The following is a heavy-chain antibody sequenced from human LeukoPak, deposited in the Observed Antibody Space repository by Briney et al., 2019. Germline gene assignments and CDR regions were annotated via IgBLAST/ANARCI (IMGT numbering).Heavy chain of an antibody. D-gene: IGHD1-26*01. CDR1: GYRFTNYW. J-gene: IGHJ4*02. CDR3: VRLGSGSYPDY. CDR2: MYPDDSDT. Sequence: GESLKISCQGSGYRFTNYWIGWVRQMPGKGLECMGIMYPDDSDTTYSPSFQGQVTISADKSISTAYLQWSSLKASDTAMYYCVRLGSGSYPDYWGQGTLVNVSS. V-gene: IGHV5-51*01.